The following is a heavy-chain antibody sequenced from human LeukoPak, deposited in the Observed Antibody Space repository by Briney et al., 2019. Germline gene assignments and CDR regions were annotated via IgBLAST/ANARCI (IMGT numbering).Heavy chain of an antibody. CDR3: ARGDIVVVPAAMAVVDY. J-gene: IGHJ4*02. CDR1: GYTFTGYY. Sequence: ASVKVSCKASGYTFTGYYMHGVRQAPGQGLERMGWINPNSGGTNYAQKFQGRVTMTRDTSISTAYMELSRLRSDDTAVYYCARGDIVVVPAAMAVVDYWGQGTLVTVSS. V-gene: IGHV1-2*02. CDR2: INPNSGGT. D-gene: IGHD2-2*01.